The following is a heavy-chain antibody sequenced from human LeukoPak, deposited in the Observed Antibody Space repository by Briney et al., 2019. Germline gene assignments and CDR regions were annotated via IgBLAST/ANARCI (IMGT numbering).Heavy chain of an antibody. CDR2: MHHSGGT. CDR3: ARIRVGATFDF. Sequence: SETLSLTCTVSGVSVSSDIYYWSWIRQPPGKGLEWIGYMHHSGGTYYSPSFKSRLTISVDTSKNQFSLNLSSVTAADTAVYSCARIRVGATFDFWGQGTLVTVSS. CDR1: GVSVSSDIYY. V-gene: IGHV4-61*01. D-gene: IGHD1-26*01. J-gene: IGHJ4*02.